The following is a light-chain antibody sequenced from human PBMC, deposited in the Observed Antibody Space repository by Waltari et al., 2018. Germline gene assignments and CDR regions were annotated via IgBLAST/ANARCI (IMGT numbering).Light chain of an antibody. CDR3: QQYGSSLPYT. Sequence: IVLTQSPGTLSLSPGERAPLSCRASQSVSSSYLAWYQQKPGQAPRLLIDGASSRATGIPDRFSGSGSGTDFTLTISRLEPEDFAVYYCQQYGSSLPYTFGQGTKLEIK. J-gene: IGKJ2*01. CDR2: GAS. V-gene: IGKV3-20*01. CDR1: QSVSSSY.